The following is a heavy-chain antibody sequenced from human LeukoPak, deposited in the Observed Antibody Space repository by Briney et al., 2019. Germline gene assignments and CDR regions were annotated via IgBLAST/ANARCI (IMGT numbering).Heavy chain of an antibody. CDR2: IYSSGTS. Sequence: SETLSLTCTVSGGSISSYYWRGIPQPAGRGLEGIGRIYSSGTSNCNPSLKSRVPMSVDTSKNQFSLQLSSVIAADTAVYYCAKEYYYYVWESYRYYWFHPWGQGTLVTVSS. J-gene: IGHJ5*02. CDR3: AKEYYYYVWESYRYYWFHP. D-gene: IGHD3-16*02. V-gene: IGHV4-4*07. CDR1: GGSISSYY.